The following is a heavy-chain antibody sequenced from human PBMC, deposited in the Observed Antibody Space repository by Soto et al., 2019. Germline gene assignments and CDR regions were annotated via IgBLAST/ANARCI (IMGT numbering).Heavy chain of an antibody. D-gene: IGHD3-16*01. CDR2: ISVYNGNK. Sequence: QVQLVQSGGEVKKPGASVEVSCKASGYMFTSYGISWVRQAPGQGLEWMAWISVYNGNKKYAQKFEGRVSMTTDTSTKSVSTELRSRTSDDTAMYYCVRTGGGMAPRPRDYWGQGTLVTVSS. CDR3: VRTGGGMAPRPRDY. J-gene: IGHJ4*02. CDR1: GYMFTSYG. V-gene: IGHV1-18*04.